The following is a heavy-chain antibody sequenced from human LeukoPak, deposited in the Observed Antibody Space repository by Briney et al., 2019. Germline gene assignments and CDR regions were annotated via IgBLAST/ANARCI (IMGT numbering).Heavy chain of an antibody. CDR3: ARVGLGIYFDY. Sequence: GGSLRLSCAASGFTFSSYSMNWVRQAPGKGPEWVSSISSSSSYIYYADSVKGRFTISRDNAKNSLYLQMNNLRAEDTAVYYCARVGLGIYFDYWGQGTLVTVSS. CDR2: ISSSSSYI. V-gene: IGHV3-21*01. J-gene: IGHJ4*02. CDR1: GFTFSSYS. D-gene: IGHD7-27*01.